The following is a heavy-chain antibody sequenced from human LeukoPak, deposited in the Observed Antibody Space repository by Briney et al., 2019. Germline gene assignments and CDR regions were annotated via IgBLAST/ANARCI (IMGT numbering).Heavy chain of an antibody. D-gene: IGHD5-12*01. J-gene: IGHJ4*02. CDR2: ISSSSGYI. CDR3: ARGPSGYHNT. CDR1: GFTFSTYS. V-gene: IGHV3-21*01. Sequence: GGSLRLSCAASGFTFSTYSMSWVRQAPGKGLEWVSSISSSSGYIHYADSVKGRFTISRDNAKNSLYLQMNSLRAEDTAVYYCARGPSGYHNTGGQGTLVTVSS.